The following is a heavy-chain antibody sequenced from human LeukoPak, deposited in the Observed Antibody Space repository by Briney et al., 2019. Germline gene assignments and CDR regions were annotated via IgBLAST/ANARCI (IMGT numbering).Heavy chain of an antibody. D-gene: IGHD3-22*01. CDR2: IRYDGSNK. CDR3: AREATYYYDSSGSTHLLGDAFDI. J-gene: IGHJ3*02. V-gene: IGHV3-30*02. Sequence: AGGSLRLSCAASGFTFSSYGMHWVRQAPGKGLEWVAFIRYDGSNKYYADSVKGRFTISRDNSKNTLYLQMNSLRAEDMAVYYCAREATYYYDSSGSTHLLGDAFDIWGQGTMVTVSS. CDR1: GFTFSSYG.